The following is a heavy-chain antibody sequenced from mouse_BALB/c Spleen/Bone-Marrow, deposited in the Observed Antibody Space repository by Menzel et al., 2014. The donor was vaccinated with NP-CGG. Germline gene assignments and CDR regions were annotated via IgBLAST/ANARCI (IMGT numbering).Heavy chain of an antibody. V-gene: IGHV1-69*01. CDR2: MDTSDSYT. J-gene: IGHJ4*01. CDR1: GYTFTDNW. D-gene: IGHD2-4*01. CDR3: ARGGHDFSLDY. Sequence: QVHVKQSGAELGMPGASVKMSCKASGYTFTDNWMYWVKQRPGQGIEWIGAMDTSDSYTNFNQKFMGKASLTVDASSSTAYMHVSSLASDDSAVYYCARGGHDFSLDYWGQGTSVTVSS.